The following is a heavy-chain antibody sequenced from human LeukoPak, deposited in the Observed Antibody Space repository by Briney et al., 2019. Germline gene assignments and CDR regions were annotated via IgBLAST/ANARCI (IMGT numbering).Heavy chain of an antibody. CDR2: IYHSGST. CDR1: GYSISSGYH. V-gene: IGHV4-38-2*01. Sequence: SETLSLTCAVSGYSISSGYHWGWIRQPPEKGLEWIGSIYHSGSTYYNPSLKSRVTISVDTSKNQFSLKLSSVTAADTAVYYCARLLREWLNFDYWGQGTLVTVSS. J-gene: IGHJ4*02. D-gene: IGHD3-3*01. CDR3: ARLLREWLNFDY.